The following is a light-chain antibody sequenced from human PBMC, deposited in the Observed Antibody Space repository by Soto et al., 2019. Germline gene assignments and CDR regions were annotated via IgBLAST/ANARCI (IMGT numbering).Light chain of an antibody. J-gene: IGLJ3*02. Sequence: QAVETQSPSASASLGASVKLTCTLSSGHSSYAIAWHQQQPEKGPRYLMKVDSDGSHVKGDGIPDRFSGSSSGAERYLTISSLQSEDEADYYCQTWGTGTWVFGGGTKLTVL. CDR3: QTWGTGTWV. CDR1: SGHSSYA. V-gene: IGLV4-69*01. CDR2: VDSDGSH.